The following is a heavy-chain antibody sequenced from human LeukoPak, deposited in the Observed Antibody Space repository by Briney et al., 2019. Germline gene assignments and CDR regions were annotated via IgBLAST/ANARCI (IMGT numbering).Heavy chain of an antibody. J-gene: IGHJ1*01. V-gene: IGHV4-59*01. CDR1: GGSISSYY. CDR2: IYYSGST. D-gene: IGHD6-13*01. CDR3: ARVSGSSWSAEYFQH. Sequence: SETLSLTCTVSGGSISSYYWSWIRQPPGKGLEWIGYIYYSGSTNYSPSLKSRVTISVDTSKNQFSLKLSSVTAADTAVYYCARVSGSSWSAEYFQHWGQGTLVTVSS.